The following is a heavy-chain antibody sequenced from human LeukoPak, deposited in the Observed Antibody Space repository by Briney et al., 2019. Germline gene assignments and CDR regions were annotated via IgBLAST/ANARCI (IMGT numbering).Heavy chain of an antibody. CDR1: GFTFSTSA. CDR3: AKRTNFWPFDY. V-gene: IGHV3-23*01. Sequence: GGSLRLSCVASGFTFSTSAMSWVRQAPGKGLERVSSINAGGDDTYYAASVKGRFIISRDNSKNTVYLQMSSLRAEDTALYYCAKRTNFWPFDYWGQGTLVTVSS. CDR2: INAGGDDT. D-gene: IGHD1/OR15-1a*01. J-gene: IGHJ4*02.